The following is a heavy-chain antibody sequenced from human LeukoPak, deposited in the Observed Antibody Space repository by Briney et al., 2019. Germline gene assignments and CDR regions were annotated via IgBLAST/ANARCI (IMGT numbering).Heavy chain of an antibody. CDR2: IYSDGTNK. CDR1: GFTFSDHG. V-gene: IGHV3-33*01. J-gene: IGHJ4*02. Sequence: GGSLRLSCAASGFTFSDHGIHWVRQAPGKGLEWVAVIYSDGTNKYFVDSVKGRFAITRDNSKTTVFLQMNGLRAEDTAVFYCARDLKSGYMDSWGQGTLVTVSS. CDR3: ARDLKSGYMDS. D-gene: IGHD3-3*01.